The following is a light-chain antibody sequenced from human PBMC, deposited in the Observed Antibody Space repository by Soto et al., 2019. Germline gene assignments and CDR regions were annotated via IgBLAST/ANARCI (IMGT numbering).Light chain of an antibody. Sequence: QSALTQPPSASGSPGQSVTISCTGTSSDVGGYKYVSWYQQHPGKAPKLMIYEVSKWPSGVPDRFSGSKSGNTASLTVSGLQAEDEADYYCSSYAGSNNFVVFGGGTKVTVL. J-gene: IGLJ2*01. V-gene: IGLV2-8*01. CDR3: SSYAGSNNFVV. CDR1: SSDVGGYKY. CDR2: EVS.